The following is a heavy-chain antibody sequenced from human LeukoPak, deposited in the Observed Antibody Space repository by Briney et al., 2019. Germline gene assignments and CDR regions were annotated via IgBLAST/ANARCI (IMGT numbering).Heavy chain of an antibody. Sequence: PGGSLGLSCVASGFTFSSYWMHWVRQDPRKGLVWVSRINGDGRNINYADSVRGRFTISEDNAKNTLYLQMNTLRVEDTAVYYCTRDLMDYDVSTGLHHYYMDVWGQGTTVTVSS. J-gene: IGHJ6*02. CDR3: TRDLMDYDVSTGLHHYYMDV. D-gene: IGHD3-9*01. CDR1: GFTFSSYW. V-gene: IGHV3-74*01. CDR2: INGDGRNI.